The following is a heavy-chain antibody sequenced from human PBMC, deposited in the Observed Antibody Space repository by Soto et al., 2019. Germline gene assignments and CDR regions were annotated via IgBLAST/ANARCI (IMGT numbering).Heavy chain of an antibody. Sequence: SETLSLTCTVSDYSISSDYYWGWIRQPPGKGLEWIGSIYHSGSTSNNPSLRSRVTISVDTSKNQFSLKLSSVTAADTATYYCARDRSAYYGSGNHGMDVWGQGIMVTVSS. D-gene: IGHD3-10*01. J-gene: IGHJ6*02. CDR3: ARDRSAYYGSGNHGMDV. CDR1: DYSISSDYY. V-gene: IGHV4-38-2*02. CDR2: IYHSGST.